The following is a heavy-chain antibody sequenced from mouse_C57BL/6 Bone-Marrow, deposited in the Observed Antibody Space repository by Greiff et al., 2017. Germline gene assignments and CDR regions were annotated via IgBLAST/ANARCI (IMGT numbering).Heavy chain of an antibody. Sequence: VQLQQSVAELVRPGASVKLSCTASGFTFKNYYMHWVKQRPEQGLEWIGRINPANGNTKYNQKFQGKATITADTSSTTAYLQLRSLTSEDTAVYYCARSMGREIDYWGQGTLVTVSA. CDR1: GFTFKNYY. V-gene: IGHV14-3*01. CDR2: INPANGNT. CDR3: ARSMGREIDY. J-gene: IGHJ3*01. D-gene: IGHD4-1*01.